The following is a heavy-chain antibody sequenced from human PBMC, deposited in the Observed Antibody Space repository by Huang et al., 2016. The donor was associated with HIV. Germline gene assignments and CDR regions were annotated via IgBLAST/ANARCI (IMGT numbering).Heavy chain of an antibody. CDR1: GFTFDGFW. D-gene: IGHD4-4*01. V-gene: IGHV3-7*01. CDR3: ARDGPEYSNYLDF. CDR2: INQDGSDA. J-gene: IGHJ4*02. Sequence: QLMEAGGGLVRPGGSLRLSCGVSGFTFDGFWMSWVRQAPGKGLEWVANINQDGSDAYYVESVRCRFTISRDNSKNSLYLQMNGLTDEDTAVYYCARDGPEYSNYLDFWGPGTLVTV.